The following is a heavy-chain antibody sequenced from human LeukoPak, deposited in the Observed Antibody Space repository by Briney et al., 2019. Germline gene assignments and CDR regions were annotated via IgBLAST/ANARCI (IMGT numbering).Heavy chain of an antibody. CDR3: ARRRDGYNSYYYYGMDV. CDR1: GGSFSGYY. Sequence: PSETLSLTCAVYGGSFSGYYWSWIRQPPGKGLEWIGEINHSGSTNYNPSLKSRVTISVDTSKNQFSLKLSSVTAADTAVYYCARRRDGYNSYYYYGMDVWGQGTTVTVS. V-gene: IGHV4-34*01. D-gene: IGHD5-12*01. J-gene: IGHJ6*02. CDR2: INHSGST.